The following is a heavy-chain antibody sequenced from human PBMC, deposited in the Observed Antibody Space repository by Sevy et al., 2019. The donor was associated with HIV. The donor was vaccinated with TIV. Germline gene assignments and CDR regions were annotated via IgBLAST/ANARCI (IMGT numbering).Heavy chain of an antibody. V-gene: IGHV3-7*01. J-gene: IGHJ4*02. CDR2: IRPDGSDK. CDR1: GFTFSPYW. D-gene: IGHD1-26*01. CDR3: ARGVGLDC. Sequence: GGSLRLSCAASGFTFSPYWMTWVRRAPGKGLEWVANIRPDGSDKYYVDSVKGRFTISGDNAKNSLYLQMNSLRADDTAMYYCARGVGLDCWGQGALVTVSS.